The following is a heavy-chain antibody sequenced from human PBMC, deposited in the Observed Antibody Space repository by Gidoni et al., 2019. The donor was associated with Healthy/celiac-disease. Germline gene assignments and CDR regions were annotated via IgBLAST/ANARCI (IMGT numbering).Heavy chain of an antibody. D-gene: IGHD3-22*01. V-gene: IGHV3-33*01. Sequence: VLPVESGGGVVQPGRSLRLSCAATGFTFSRYGRHWVRQAPGKGLEWVAVIWYDGSNKYYADSVKGRFTISRDNSKNTLYLQMNSLRAEDTAVYYCARASDYYDSSGYYRILDYWGQGTLVTVSS. CDR1: GFTFSRYG. CDR3: ARASDYYDSSGYYRILDY. CDR2: IWYDGSNK. J-gene: IGHJ4*02.